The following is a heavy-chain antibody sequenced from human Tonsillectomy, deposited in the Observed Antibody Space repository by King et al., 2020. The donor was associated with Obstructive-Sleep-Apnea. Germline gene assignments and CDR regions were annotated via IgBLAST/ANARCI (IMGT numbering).Heavy chain of an antibody. CDR1: GFTFSSYA. V-gene: IGHV3-30*04. D-gene: IGHD4-17*01. J-gene: IGHJ4*02. Sequence: VQLVESGGGVVQPGTSLRLSCAASGFTFSSYAIHWVRQAPGKGLEWVSLILYDGSDKYYADSVKGRFTISRDNSKNTLYLQMNSLRAEDTALYYCARGTTTVTTKYYFDYWGQGTRVTVSS. CDR3: ARGTTTVTTKYYFDY. CDR2: ILYDGSDK.